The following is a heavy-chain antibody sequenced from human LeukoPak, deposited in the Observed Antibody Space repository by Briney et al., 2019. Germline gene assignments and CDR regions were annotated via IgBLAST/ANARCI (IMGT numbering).Heavy chain of an antibody. Sequence: GGSLRLSCAASGFTFSSYGMSWVRQAPGKGLEWVSAISGSGGSTYYADSVKGRFTISRDNSKNTLYLQMNSLRAADTAVYYCARVGGAFYYYYYYMDVWGKGTTVTVSS. CDR3: ARVGGAFYYYYYYMDV. J-gene: IGHJ6*03. V-gene: IGHV3-23*01. D-gene: IGHD1-26*01. CDR1: GFTFSSYG. CDR2: ISGSGGST.